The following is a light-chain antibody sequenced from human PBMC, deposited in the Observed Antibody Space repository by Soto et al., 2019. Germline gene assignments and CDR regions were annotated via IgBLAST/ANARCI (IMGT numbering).Light chain of an antibody. V-gene: IGKV3-20*01. J-gene: IGKJ1*01. Sequence: SSSPVSVCTGERGSVSCRASHSESVSSNYLAWYQQKPGQAPRLLIFGASTRATGTPDRFSGSGSGTDFTLTISRLEPEDFAVYYCQHYYTSYATFGQGTKVDVK. CDR3: QHYYTSYAT. CDR1: HSESVSSNY. CDR2: GAS.